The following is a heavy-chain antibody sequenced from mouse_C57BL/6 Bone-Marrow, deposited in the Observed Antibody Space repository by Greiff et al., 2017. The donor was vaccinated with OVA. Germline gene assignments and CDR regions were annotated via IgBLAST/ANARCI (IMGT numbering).Heavy chain of an antibody. Sequence: EVQRVESGGGLVQPGGSLKLSCAASGFTFSDYYMYWVRQTPEKRLEWVAYISNGGGSTYYPDTVKGRFTISRDNAKNTLYLQMSRLKSEDTAMYYCARHDDYDDAWFAYWGQGTLVTVSA. CDR1: GFTFSDYY. CDR3: ARHDDYDDAWFAY. D-gene: IGHD2-4*01. CDR2: ISNGGGST. V-gene: IGHV5-12*01. J-gene: IGHJ3*01.